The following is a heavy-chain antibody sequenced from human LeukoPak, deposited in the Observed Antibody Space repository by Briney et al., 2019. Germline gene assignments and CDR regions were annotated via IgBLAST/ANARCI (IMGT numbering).Heavy chain of an antibody. V-gene: IGHV4-4*02. D-gene: IGHD4-17*01. CDR3: ARHPGRFFDY. Sequence: PSGTLSLTCAVSGGSISSSNWWSWVRQPPGKGLEWIGSIYYSGNTYYNPSLKSRVSISVDTSKNQFSLKLSSVTAADTAVYYCARHPGRFFDYWGQGTLVTVSS. CDR2: IYYSGNT. CDR1: GGSISSSNW. J-gene: IGHJ4*02.